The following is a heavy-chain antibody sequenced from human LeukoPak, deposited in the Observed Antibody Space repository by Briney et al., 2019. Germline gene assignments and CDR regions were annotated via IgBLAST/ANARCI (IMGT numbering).Heavy chain of an antibody. CDR2: ISSSGSTI. J-gene: IGHJ4*02. D-gene: IGHD2-15*01. CDR1: GFTFSSYE. CDR3: ARDFSGPKVVVAATGDY. V-gene: IGHV3-48*03. Sequence: QPGGSLRLSCAASGFTFSSYEMNWVCQAPGKGLEWVSYISSSGSTIYYADSVKGRFTISRDNAKNSLYLQMNSLRAEDTAVYYCARDFSGPKVVVAATGDYWGQGTLVTVSS.